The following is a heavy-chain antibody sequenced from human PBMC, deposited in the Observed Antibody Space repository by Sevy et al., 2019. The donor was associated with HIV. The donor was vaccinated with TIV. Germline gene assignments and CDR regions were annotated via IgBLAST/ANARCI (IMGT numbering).Heavy chain of an antibody. CDR3: AKDDLGSIDY. J-gene: IGHJ4*02. Sequence: GGSLRLSCAASGFIFSTSPMHWDRQAPGKGLECVAILSYDDSDENYADSVKGRFTISRDNSKNTLYLQMNSLRTEDTAVYYCAKDDLGSIDYWGQGTLVTVSS. D-gene: IGHD3-10*01. V-gene: IGHV3-30-3*02. CDR2: LSYDDSDE. CDR1: GFIFSTSP.